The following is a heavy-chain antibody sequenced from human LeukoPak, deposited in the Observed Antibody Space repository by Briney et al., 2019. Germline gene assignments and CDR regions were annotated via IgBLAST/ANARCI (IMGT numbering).Heavy chain of an antibody. D-gene: IGHD3-10*01. CDR1: GGSFSGYY. CDR2: INHSGST. J-gene: IGHJ5*02. V-gene: IGHV4-34*01. Sequence: SETLSLTCAVYGGSFSGYYWSWIRQPPGKGLEWIGEINHSGSTTYNPSIKSRVPISVDTSKNQFSLKLSSVTAADTAVYYCARLITMVRGVNNWFDPWGQGTLVTVSS. CDR3: ARLITMVRGVNNWFDP.